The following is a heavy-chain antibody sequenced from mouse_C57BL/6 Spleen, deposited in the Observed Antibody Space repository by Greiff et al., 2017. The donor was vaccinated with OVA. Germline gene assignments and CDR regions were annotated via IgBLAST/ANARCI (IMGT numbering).Heavy chain of an antibody. CDR3: TSYDSKSPFAY. D-gene: IGHD2-4*01. Sequence: EVQLQQSGAELVRPGASVKLSCTASGFNIKDDYMHWVKQRPEQGLEWIGWIDPENGDTEYASKFQGKATITAETSSNTAYLQLSSLTSEDTAVYYCTSYDSKSPFAYWGQGTLVTVSA. CDR2: IDPENGDT. CDR1: GFNIKDDY. J-gene: IGHJ3*01. V-gene: IGHV14-4*01.